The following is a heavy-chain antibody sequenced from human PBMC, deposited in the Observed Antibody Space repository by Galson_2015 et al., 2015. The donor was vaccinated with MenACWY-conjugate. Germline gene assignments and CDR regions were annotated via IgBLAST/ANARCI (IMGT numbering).Heavy chain of an antibody. V-gene: IGHV3-53*01. J-gene: IGHJ4*02. D-gene: IGHD3-22*01. CDR1: GFTVSSDY. CDR3: ARDTLYGSSGSDSDYFDY. Sequence: SLRLSCAASGFTVSSDYMSWVRHAPGKGLEWVSVIYSDGTTHYADSVKGRFTISRDNSKNTVYLQMNSLTVEDTAVYYCARDTLYGSSGSDSDYFDYWGQGTLVTVAS. CDR2: IYSDGTT.